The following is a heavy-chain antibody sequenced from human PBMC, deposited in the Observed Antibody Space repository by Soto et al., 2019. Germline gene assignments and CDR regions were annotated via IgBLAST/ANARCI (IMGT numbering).Heavy chain of an antibody. CDR3: ARDIRHYYDSSGYHYYYYYGMDV. J-gene: IGHJ6*02. Sequence: GASVTVSCKASGYTFTSYYMHWVRQAPGQGLEWMGIINPSGGSTSYAQKFQGRVTMTRDTSTSTVYMELSSLRSEDTAVYYCARDIRHYYDSSGYHYYYYYGMDVWGQGTTVTAP. CDR1: GYTFTSYY. V-gene: IGHV1-46*01. CDR2: INPSGGST. D-gene: IGHD3-22*01.